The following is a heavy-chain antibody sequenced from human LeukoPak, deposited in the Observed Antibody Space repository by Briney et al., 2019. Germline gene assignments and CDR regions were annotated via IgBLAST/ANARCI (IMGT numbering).Heavy chain of an antibody. V-gene: IGHV3-7*01. CDR2: IKKDGSEK. CDR1: GFKFTTYW. J-gene: IGHJ6*02. Sequence: GGSLRLSCAASGFKFTTYWMTWVRQAPGKGLEWVASIKKDGSEKYLVDSVKGRFTISRDNAKNSLYLQMNSLTAEDTAFYYCARGHYGMDVWGQGTMVIVSS. CDR3: ARGHYGMDV.